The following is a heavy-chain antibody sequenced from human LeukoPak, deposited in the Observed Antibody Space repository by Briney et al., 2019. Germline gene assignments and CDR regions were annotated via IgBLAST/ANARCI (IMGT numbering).Heavy chain of an antibody. CDR1: GGSINSDSYY. V-gene: IGHV4-61*02. J-gene: IGHJ3*01. Sequence: SQTLSLTCTVSGGSINSDSYYWSWIRQPAGKGLEWIGRIYTSGSTNYNPSLKSRVTISVDTSKNQFSLKLSSVTAADTAVYYCARSYLWELLGVAFDLWGQGTMVTVSS. CDR2: IYTSGST. D-gene: IGHD1-26*01. CDR3: ARSYLWELLGVAFDL.